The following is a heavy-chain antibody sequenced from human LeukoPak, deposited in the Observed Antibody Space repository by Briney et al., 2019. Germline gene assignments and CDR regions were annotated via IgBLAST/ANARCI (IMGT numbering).Heavy chain of an antibody. D-gene: IGHD4-17*01. CDR2: ISESGGNT. J-gene: IGHJ3*02. CDR1: GFTFSSYA. V-gene: IGHV3-23*01. Sequence: HAGGSLRLSCATSGFTFSSYAMSWVRQAPGEGLEWVSAISESGGNTYYADSVKGRFTISRDNSKNTLYLQMNSLGAEGTAVYYCAKRGSGYGDDDVHDAFDIWGQGTVVTVSS. CDR3: AKRGSGYGDDDVHDAFDI.